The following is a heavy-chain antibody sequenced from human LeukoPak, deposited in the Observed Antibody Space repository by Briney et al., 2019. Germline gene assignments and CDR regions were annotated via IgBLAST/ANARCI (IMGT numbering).Heavy chain of an antibody. CDR1: GFTFSSYW. J-gene: IGHJ4*03. CDR2: INTDGSST. V-gene: IGHV3-74*01. D-gene: IGHD6-13*01. CDR3: ARVSSSSWWALDY. Sequence: GGSLRLSCAASGFTFSSYWMSWVRQAPGKGLVWVSRINTDGSSTSYADSVKGRFTISRDNAKNTLYLQMNSLRAEDTAVYYCARVSSSSWWALDYWGQGTTVTVSS.